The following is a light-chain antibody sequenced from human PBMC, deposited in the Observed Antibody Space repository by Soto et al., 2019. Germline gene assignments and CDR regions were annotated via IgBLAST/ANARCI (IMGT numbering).Light chain of an antibody. Sequence: DMQMTQSPSTLSASVGDRVTITCRASQSVGSWLAWYQQKPGKAPKLLIYKASRLESGVPSRFSGRESGTEFTLTISNLQPDDFATYYCQQYHKFWTFGQGTKVDIK. V-gene: IGKV1-5*03. J-gene: IGKJ1*01. CDR3: QQYHKFWT. CDR2: KAS. CDR1: QSVGSW.